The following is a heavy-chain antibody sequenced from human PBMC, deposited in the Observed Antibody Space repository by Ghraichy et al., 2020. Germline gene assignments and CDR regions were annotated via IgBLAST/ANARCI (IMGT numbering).Heavy chain of an antibody. CDR1: GYSFTAYQ. CDR3: VRDFRGGDY. CDR2: INPDSGDT. V-gene: IGHV1-2*06. J-gene: IGHJ4*02. D-gene: IGHD3-10*01. Sequence: ASVKVSCKASGYSFTAYQIYWVRQVPGQGLEWVGRINPDSGDTTSAQKFQGRVTLTRDTSASTAYIELNRLTSDDTAVYSCVRDFRGGDYWGRGTQITVSS.